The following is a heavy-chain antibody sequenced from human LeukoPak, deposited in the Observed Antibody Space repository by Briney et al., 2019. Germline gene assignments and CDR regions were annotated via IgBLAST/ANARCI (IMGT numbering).Heavy chain of an antibody. J-gene: IGHJ4*02. CDR2: INPSGGST. CDR3: ARAASSSPAFGY. V-gene: IGHV1-46*01. D-gene: IGHD6-6*01. CDR1: GYTFTSYY. Sequence: GASVKVSCKASGYTFTSYYMHWVRQAPGQGLEWMGIINPSGGSTTYAQKFQGRVTITADKSTSTAYMELSSLRSEDTAVYYCARAASSSPAFGYWGQGTLVTVSS.